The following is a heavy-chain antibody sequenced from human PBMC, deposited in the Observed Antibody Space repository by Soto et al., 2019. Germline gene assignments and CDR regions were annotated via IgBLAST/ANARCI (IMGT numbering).Heavy chain of an antibody. Sequence: SETLSLTCAVYGGSFSGYYWSWIRQPPGKGLEWIGEINHSGSTNYNPSLKSRVTISVDTSKNQFSLKLSSVTAADTAVYYCARVGRGGIVVVVAAPRGYYYMDVWGKGTTVTVSS. CDR1: GGSFSGYY. D-gene: IGHD2-15*01. V-gene: IGHV4-34*01. J-gene: IGHJ6*03. CDR2: INHSGST. CDR3: ARVGRGGIVVVVAAPRGYYYMDV.